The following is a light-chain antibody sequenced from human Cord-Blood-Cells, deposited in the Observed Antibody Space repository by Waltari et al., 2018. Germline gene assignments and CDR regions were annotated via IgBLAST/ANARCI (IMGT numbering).Light chain of an antibody. J-gene: IGLJ1*01. CDR3: SSYTSSSTFYV. Sequence: QSALTQPPSVSGSPGQSVTISCTGTSSDVGSYNRVSWYQQPPGTAPKLMMYEVSNRPSGVPDRFSGSKSGNTASLTISGLQAEDEADYYCSSYTSSSTFYVFGTGTKVTVL. V-gene: IGLV2-18*02. CDR2: EVS. CDR1: SSDVGSYNR.